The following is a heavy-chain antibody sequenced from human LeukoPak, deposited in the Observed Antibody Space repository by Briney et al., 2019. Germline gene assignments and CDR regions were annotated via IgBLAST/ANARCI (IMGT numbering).Heavy chain of an antibody. CDR2: IRSKTAGGTT. V-gene: IGHV3-15*01. CDR1: GFTFNDAW. J-gene: IGHJ4*02. D-gene: IGHD5-18*01. Sequence: PGGSLRLSCATSGFTFNDAWMTWVRQAPGKGLEWVGHIRSKTAGGTTDYAAPVEGRFTISRDDSINILYLQMNSLKTEDTAVYYCTTGGYSYHYLYVYWGQGTLVSVSS. CDR3: TTGGYSYHYLYVY.